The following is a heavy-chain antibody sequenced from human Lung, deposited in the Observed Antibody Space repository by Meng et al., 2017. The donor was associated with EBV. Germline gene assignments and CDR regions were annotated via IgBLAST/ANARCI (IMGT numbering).Heavy chain of an antibody. Sequence: HNTIKDSGPTLVNTPQTLTLLRPSSGFSLSTMGMGVGWIRQPPGKALEWLALIYWDDDKRYSPSLKSRLTITKDTSKNQVVLTMTNMDPVDTATYYCAHSNSDFYGDYYFDWWGQGTLVTVSS. J-gene: IGHJ4*02. CDR2: IYWDDDK. CDR3: AHSNSDFYGDYYFDW. V-gene: IGHV2-5*02. CDR1: GFSLSTMGMG. D-gene: IGHD4-17*01.